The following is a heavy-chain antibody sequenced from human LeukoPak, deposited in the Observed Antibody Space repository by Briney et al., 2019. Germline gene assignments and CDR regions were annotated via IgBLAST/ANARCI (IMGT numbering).Heavy chain of an antibody. D-gene: IGHD4-17*01. CDR2: ISGSGGST. J-gene: IGHJ4*02. Sequence: GRSLTLSCAASGFTFSSFGMHWVRQAPGKGLEWVSLISGSGGSTYYADSVKGRFTASRDNSKNTEYLQMNSLRAEDTAIYYCAKDDDDGDHVVVDHWGQGTLVTDSS. V-gene: IGHV3-23*01. CDR1: GFTFSSFG. CDR3: AKDDDDGDHVVVDH.